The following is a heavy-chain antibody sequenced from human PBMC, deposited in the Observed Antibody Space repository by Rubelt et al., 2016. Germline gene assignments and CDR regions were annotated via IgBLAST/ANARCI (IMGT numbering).Heavy chain of an antibody. V-gene: IGHV3-23*04. Sequence: EVQLVESGGGLVQAGRSLRLSCTGSGFNLGDYAMSWFRQAPGKGLEWVSGISGSGGTTYYADSVKGRFTISRDNNKNTVDLQMNSLRAEDTAVYYCARIGELSGWFDPWGQGTLVTVSS. CDR1: GFNLGDYA. J-gene: IGHJ5*02. CDR2: ISGSGGTT. CDR3: ARIGELSGWFDP. D-gene: IGHD3-10*01.